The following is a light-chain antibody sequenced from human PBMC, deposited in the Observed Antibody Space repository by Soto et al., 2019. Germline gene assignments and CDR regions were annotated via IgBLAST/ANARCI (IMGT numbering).Light chain of an antibody. Sequence: QSVLTQPSSVSGSPGQSITLSRTGTSSDVGGYNYVSWYQHHPGKAPKLIIYDVTNRPSGVSNPFSGSKSGNTASLTISGLQPEDEADYYCSSYTTSNTRQIVFGTGTKVTVL. CDR1: SSDVGGYNY. CDR3: SSYTTSNTRQIV. J-gene: IGLJ1*01. CDR2: DVT. V-gene: IGLV2-14*03.